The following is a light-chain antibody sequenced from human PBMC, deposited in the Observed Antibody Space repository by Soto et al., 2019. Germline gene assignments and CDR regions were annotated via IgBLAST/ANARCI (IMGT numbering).Light chain of an antibody. CDR2: EVS. CDR3: SSYTSNSTPV. Sequence: QSALTQPASVSGSPGQAITISCIGTSSDVGGYNYVSWYQQHPGKAPKLIIYEVSNRPSGVSNRFSGSKSGNTASLTISGLQTEDEADYYCSSYTSNSTPVFGGGTKLTVL. V-gene: IGLV2-14*01. J-gene: IGLJ2*01. CDR1: SSDVGGYNY.